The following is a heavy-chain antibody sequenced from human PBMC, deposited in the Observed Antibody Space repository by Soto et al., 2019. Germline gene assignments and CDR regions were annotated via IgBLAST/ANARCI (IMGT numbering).Heavy chain of an antibody. V-gene: IGHV4-34*02. D-gene: IGHD3-10*01. CDR2: INHSGTT. J-gene: IGHJ5*02. CDR3: ARGRSHYGAGSLDWFDP. Sequence: QVQLQQWGAGLLKPSETLSLTCAVSGGSLSGYYWSWIRQPPGKGLEWIGEINHSGTTNFNPSLKSRVTISFDTSKNQFSLKLSSVTAADTAVYYCARGRSHYGAGSLDWFDPWGQGTLVTVSS. CDR1: GGSLSGYY.